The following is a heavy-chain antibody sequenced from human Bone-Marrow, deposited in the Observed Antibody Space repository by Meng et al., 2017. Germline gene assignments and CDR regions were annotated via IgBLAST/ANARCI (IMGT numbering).Heavy chain of an antibody. CDR2: INHSGST. V-gene: IGHV4-34*01. CDR1: GGSFSGYY. CDR3: AREGSGWTSENFDY. D-gene: IGHD6-19*01. Sequence: SETLSLTCAVYGGSFSGYYWSWIRQPPGKGLEWTGEINHSGSTNYNPSLKSRVTISVDTSKNQFSLKLSSVIDADTAVYYCAREGSGWTSENFDYWGQGTLVTVSS. J-gene: IGHJ4*02.